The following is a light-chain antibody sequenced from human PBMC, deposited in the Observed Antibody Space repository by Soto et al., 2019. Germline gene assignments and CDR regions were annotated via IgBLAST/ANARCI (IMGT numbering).Light chain of an antibody. J-gene: IGLJ1*01. CDR1: SSDVGGYNY. V-gene: IGLV2-8*01. CDR2: EVS. Sequence: QSALTQPPSPSGSSGQSVTISCTGTSSDVGGYNYVSWYQQHPGKAPKLMIYEVSKRPSGVPDRFSGSQSGNTASLTVSGLQAEDEAYYYCSSYAGSNKVFGTGTKVTVL. CDR3: SSYAGSNKV.